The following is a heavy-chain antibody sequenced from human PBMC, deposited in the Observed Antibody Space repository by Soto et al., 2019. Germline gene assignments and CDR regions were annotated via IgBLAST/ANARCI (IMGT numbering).Heavy chain of an antibody. V-gene: IGHV3-30-3*01. J-gene: IGHJ6*02. D-gene: IGHD1-1*01. CDR3: TRGTPTPGLDI. CDR2: MSFDGNSK. CDR1: GFAVSSYS. Sequence: GGSLRLSCAASGFAVSSYSMHWVRQAPGKGLEWVAAMSFDGNSKYFADSVKGRFKTSRDTSKNTWSLEMESLGVEDSALYHCTRGTPTPGLDIWGRGTTVTVSS.